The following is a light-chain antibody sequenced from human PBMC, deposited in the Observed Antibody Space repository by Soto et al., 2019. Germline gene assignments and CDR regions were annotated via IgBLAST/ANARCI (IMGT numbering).Light chain of an antibody. J-gene: IGKJ4*01. V-gene: IGKV3-15*01. CDR1: QSVRSN. CDR2: GAS. CDR3: QPYNNWPLT. Sequence: EIVLTQSPSALSVSPGDRVTLSCRASQSVRSNSAWYQQKPGQAPRLLIYGASTRATGVPTRFSGSRSGAEFTLTINSLQPEDFAVYYCQPYNNWPLTFGGGTKVDIK.